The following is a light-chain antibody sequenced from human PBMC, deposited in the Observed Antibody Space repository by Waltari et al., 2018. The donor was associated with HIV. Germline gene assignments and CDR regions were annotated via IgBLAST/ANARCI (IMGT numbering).Light chain of an antibody. V-gene: IGLV3-19*01. CDR1: SLRTNY. CDR3: GSRDVTGDQRV. J-gene: IGLJ1*01. CDR2: GKN. Sequence: SDELTQAPEVSVALGQTAKTTCQGDSLRTNYASCYQQKPGQAPVIVIYGKNNRPSGIPDRFFASSSGNIASLTISATLVEDEATYFCGSRDVTGDQRVFGPGTWVAV.